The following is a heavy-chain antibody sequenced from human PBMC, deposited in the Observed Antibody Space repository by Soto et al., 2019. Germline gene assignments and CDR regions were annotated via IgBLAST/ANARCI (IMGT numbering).Heavy chain of an antibody. CDR2: INHSGST. D-gene: IGHD6-13*01. Sequence: SETLSLTCAVSGGSFSGYYWSWIRQPPGTGLEWIGKINHSGSTNYNPSLKSRVPISVDTCKNQFSLKLSSVTAADTAVYYCARERVADLAAAGTVRDYWGQGTLVTVSS. CDR1: GGSFSGYY. V-gene: IGHV4-34*01. J-gene: IGHJ4*02. CDR3: ARERVADLAAAGTVRDY.